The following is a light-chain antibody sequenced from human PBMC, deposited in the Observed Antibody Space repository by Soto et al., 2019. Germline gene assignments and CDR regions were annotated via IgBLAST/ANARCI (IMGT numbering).Light chain of an antibody. CDR1: SSDVGGYNY. V-gene: IGLV2-8*01. CDR2: EVS. Sequence: QSALTQPPSASGAPGQSVTNSCTGTSSDVGGYNYVSWYQQHPGKAPKLMIYEVSKRPSGVPDRSSGSKSGNTASLTVSGLQAEDEADYYCSSYAGSNNLGVFGTGTKVTVL. J-gene: IGLJ1*01. CDR3: SSYAGSNNLGV.